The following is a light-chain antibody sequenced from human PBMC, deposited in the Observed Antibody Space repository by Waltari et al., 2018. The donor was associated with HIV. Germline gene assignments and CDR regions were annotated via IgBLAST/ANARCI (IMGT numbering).Light chain of an antibody. CDR3: SLYMGGGIWV. V-gene: IGLV8-61*01. Sequence: QTVVTQEPSFSVSPGGTVTLTCGLSSGSVSASYCPSWYQQTPGQAPRTFIYSTTTRSSGVPVRFSGSILGNKAALTITGAQADDESVYYCSLYMGGGIWVFGGGTKLTVL. CDR2: STT. J-gene: IGLJ3*02. CDR1: SGSVSASYC.